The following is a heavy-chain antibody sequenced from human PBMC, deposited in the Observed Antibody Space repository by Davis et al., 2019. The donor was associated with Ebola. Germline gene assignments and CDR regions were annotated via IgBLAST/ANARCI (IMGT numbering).Heavy chain of an antibody. D-gene: IGHD4-23*01. CDR1: GFTVSSNY. CDR3: TRPTTVVLYGMDV. CDR2: IRSKRNNYAT. J-gene: IGHJ6*02. V-gene: IGHV3-73*01. Sequence: GGSLRLSCTASGFTVSSNYMSWVRQASGKGLEWVGRIRSKRNNYATDYGTSVKGRFTISRDDSRNTAYLQMNSLKIEDTAIYYCTRPTTVVLYGMDVWGQGTTVTVSS.